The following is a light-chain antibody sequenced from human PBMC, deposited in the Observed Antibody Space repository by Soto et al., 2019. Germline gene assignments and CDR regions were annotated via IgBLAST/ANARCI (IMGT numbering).Light chain of an antibody. V-gene: IGLV2-14*01. CDR3: SSNRSHITYI. CDR1: SSDVGGYNY. CDR2: DVS. J-gene: IGLJ1*01. Sequence: QSVLTQPASVSGSPGQSITISCTGTSSDVGGYNYVSWYQQHPGKVPKLMIYDVSNRPSGVSNRFSGSKSGNTASLTISGLQAEDDSDDYGSSNRSHITYIFRTGAKVTV.